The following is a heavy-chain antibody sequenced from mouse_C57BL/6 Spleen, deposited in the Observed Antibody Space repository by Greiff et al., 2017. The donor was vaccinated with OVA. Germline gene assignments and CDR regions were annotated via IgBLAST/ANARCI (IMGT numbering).Heavy chain of an antibody. J-gene: IGHJ2*01. D-gene: IGHD1-1*01. Sequence: EVMLVESGGGLVQPGGSMKLSCAASGFTFSDAWMDWVRQSPEKGLEWVAEIRNKANNHSTYYAESVKGRFTISRDDSKSSVYLQMNSLRAEDTGIYYCARRDYYPYFDDWGKGTTLTVSS. V-gene: IGHV6-6*01. CDR3: ARRDYYPYFDD. CDR2: IRNKANNHST. CDR1: GFTFSDAW.